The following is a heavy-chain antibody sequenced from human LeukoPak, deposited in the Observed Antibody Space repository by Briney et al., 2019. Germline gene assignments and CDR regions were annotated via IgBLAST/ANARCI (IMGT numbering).Heavy chain of an antibody. D-gene: IGHD2-15*01. CDR3: AKTAVVAATPYYYYYMDV. J-gene: IGHJ6*03. Sequence: GGSLRLSCAASGFTFSSYGMHWVRQAPGKGLEWVAFIRYDGSNKYYADSVKGRFTISRDNSKNTLYLQMNSLRAEDTAVYYCAKTAVVAATPYYYYYMDVWGKGTTVTISS. CDR1: GFTFSSYG. V-gene: IGHV3-30*02. CDR2: IRYDGSNK.